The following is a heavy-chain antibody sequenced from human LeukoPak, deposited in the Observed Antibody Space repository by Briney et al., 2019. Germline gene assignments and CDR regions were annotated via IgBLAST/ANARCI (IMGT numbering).Heavy chain of an antibody. CDR2: IYNSGST. D-gene: IGHD4-23*01. CDR3: TRRGDGGRSFDF. CDR1: RFTVSSNY. J-gene: IGHJ4*02. V-gene: IGHV3-53*01. Sequence: GGSLRLSCAPSRFTVSSNYMSWVRQAPGKGLEWVSLIYNSGSTYYADSVKGRFTISRDNSKNTLYLQMNSLRAEDTAVYYCTRRGDGGRSFDFWGQGTLVTVSS.